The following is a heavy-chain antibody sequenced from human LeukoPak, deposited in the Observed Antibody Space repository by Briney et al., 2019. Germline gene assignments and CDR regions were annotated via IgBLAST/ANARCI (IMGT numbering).Heavy chain of an antibody. CDR1: GFTFSSYA. CDR3: AKDGDRTYYYDSSGYLPY. V-gene: IGHV3-30*04. CDR2: ISYDGSNK. J-gene: IGHJ4*02. D-gene: IGHD3-22*01. Sequence: PGGSLRLSCAASGFTFSSYAMHWVRQAPGKGLEWVAVISYDGSNKYYADSVKGRYTISRDNSKNTLYLQMNSLRAEDTAVYYCAKDGDRTYYYDSSGYLPYWGQGTLVTVSS.